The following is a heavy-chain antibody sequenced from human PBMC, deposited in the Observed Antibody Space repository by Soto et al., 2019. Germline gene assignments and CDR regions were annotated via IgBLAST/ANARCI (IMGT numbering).Heavy chain of an antibody. D-gene: IGHD2-2*01. CDR2: IYHSGST. Sequence: SETLSLTCAVSGASISSSNWWSWVRQSPGKGLEWIGYIYHSGSTYYNPSLKSRVTISGDRSKNQFSLKLSSVTAADTAVYYCARVPDRWGQGTLVTVSS. V-gene: IGHV4-4*02. CDR1: GASISSSNW. J-gene: IGHJ5*02. CDR3: ARVPDR.